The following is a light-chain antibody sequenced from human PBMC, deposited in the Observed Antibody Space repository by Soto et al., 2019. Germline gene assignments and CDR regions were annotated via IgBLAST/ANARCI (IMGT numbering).Light chain of an antibody. J-gene: IGKJ1*01. CDR2: GAS. V-gene: IGKV3-20*01. CDR1: QSVSSSY. Sequence: EIVLTQSPGTLSLSPGERATLSCRASQSVSSSYLAWYQQKPGQAPRLLIYGASSRATGIPDRISGSGSGTDFTLTISRLEPEDFAVYYCQQYGSSPRVTFGQGTKVEIK. CDR3: QQYGSSPRVT.